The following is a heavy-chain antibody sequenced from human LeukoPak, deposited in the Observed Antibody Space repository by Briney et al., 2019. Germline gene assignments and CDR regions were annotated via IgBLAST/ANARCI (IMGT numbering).Heavy chain of an antibody. CDR2: ISAYNGNT. J-gene: IGHJ1*01. D-gene: IGHD3-22*01. CDR1: GYTFTSYG. V-gene: IGHV1-18*01. CDR3: ARAVMDSSGYYYLPLEYFPH. Sequence: ASVKVSCKASGYTFTSYGISWVRQAPGQGLEWMGWISAYNGNTNYAQKLQGRVTMTTDTSTSTAYMELRSLRSDDTAVYYCARAVMDSSGYYYLPLEYFPHWGQGTLVTVSS.